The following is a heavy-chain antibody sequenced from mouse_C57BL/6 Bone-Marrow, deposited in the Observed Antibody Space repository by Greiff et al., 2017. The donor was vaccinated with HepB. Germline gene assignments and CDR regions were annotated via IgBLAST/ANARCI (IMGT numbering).Heavy chain of an antibody. V-gene: IGHV2-5*01. CDR1: GFSLTSYG. J-gene: IGHJ4*01. D-gene: IGHD2-2*01. CDR2: IWRGGST. CDR3: AKKKGYGFYAMDY. Sequence: VQLQQSGPGLVQPSQSLSITCTVSGFSLTSYGVHWVRQSPGKGLEWLGVIWRGGSTDYNAAFMSRLSITKDNSKSQVFFKMNSLQADDTAIYYCAKKKGYGFYAMDYWGQGTSVTVSS.